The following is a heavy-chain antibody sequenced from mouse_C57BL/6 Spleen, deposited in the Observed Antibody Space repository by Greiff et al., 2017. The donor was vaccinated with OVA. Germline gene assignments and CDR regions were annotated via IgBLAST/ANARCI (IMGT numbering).Heavy chain of an antibody. CDR2: ISDGGSYT. V-gene: IGHV5-4*01. D-gene: IGHD1-1*01. CDR3: ARDGGEYYGRGYYFDY. Sequence: EVKVEESGGGLVKPGGSLKLSCAASGFTFSSYAMSWVRQTPEKRLEWVATISDGGSYTYYPDNVKGRFTISRDNAKNNLYLQMSHLKSEDTAMYYCARDGGEYYGRGYYFDYWGQGTTLTVSS. CDR1: GFTFSSYA. J-gene: IGHJ2*01.